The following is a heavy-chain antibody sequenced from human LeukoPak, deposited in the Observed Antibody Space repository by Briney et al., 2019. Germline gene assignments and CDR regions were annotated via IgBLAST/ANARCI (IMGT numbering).Heavy chain of an antibody. Sequence: GGSLRLSCAASGFSFSGYGMHWVRQAPGKGLEWVAVISHDGSNKYYVDSVRGRFTSSRDNSKNTLSLQMNSLRPEDTAVYYCAKDRGSSFASGSSELDYWGQGTLVTVSS. D-gene: IGHD3-10*01. J-gene: IGHJ4*02. V-gene: IGHV3-30*18. CDR3: AKDRGSSFASGSSELDY. CDR1: GFSFSGYG. CDR2: ISHDGSNK.